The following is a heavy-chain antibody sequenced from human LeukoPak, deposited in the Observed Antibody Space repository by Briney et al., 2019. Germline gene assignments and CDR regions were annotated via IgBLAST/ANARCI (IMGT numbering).Heavy chain of an antibody. CDR2: ISGSGGST. D-gene: IGHD3-3*01. J-gene: IGHJ4*02. CDR3: AKDKGDFWSGSKGFGY. CDR1: GFTFSSYA. Sequence: GGSLRLSCAASGFTFSSYAMSWVRQAPGKGLEWVSAISGSGGSTYYADSVKGRFTISRDNSKNTLYLQMNSLRAEGTAVYYCAKDKGDFWSGSKGFGYWGQGTLVTVSS. V-gene: IGHV3-23*01.